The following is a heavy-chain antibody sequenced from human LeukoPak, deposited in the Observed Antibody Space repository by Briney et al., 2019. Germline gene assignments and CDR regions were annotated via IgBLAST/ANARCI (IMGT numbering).Heavy chain of an antibody. D-gene: IGHD3-22*01. Sequence: SVKVSCKASGGTFSSYTISWVRQAPGQGLEWMGRIIPILGIANYAQKFQGRVPITADKSTSTAYMELSSLRSEDTAVYYCERRYDSSGYYDYWGQGTLVTVSS. CDR3: ERRYDSSGYYDY. CDR2: IIPILGIA. J-gene: IGHJ4*02. CDR1: GGTFSSYT. V-gene: IGHV1-69*02.